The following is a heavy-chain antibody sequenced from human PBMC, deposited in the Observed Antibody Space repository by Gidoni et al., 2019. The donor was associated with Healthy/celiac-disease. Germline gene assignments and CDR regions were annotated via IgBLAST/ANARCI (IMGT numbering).Heavy chain of an antibody. CDR3: ARRYYYYGMDV. V-gene: IGHV4-59*08. CDR1: GGSISSYY. CDR2: IYYSGST. J-gene: IGHJ6*02. Sequence: QVHLQDPGPGLVKPSETLSLTSTVSGGSISSYYWSWIRQPPGKGLEWIGYIYYSGSTNYNPSLKSRVTISVDTSKNQFSLKLSSVTAADTAVYYCARRYYYYGMDVWGQGTTVTVSS.